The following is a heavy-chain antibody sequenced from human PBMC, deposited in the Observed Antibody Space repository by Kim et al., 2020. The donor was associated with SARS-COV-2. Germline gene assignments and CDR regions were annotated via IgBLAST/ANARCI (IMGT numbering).Heavy chain of an antibody. Sequence: GGSLRLSCAASGFTVSSNYMSWVRQAPGKGLEWVSVIYSGGSTYYADSVKGRFTISRDNSKNTLYLQMNSLRAEDTAVYYCARDNPPWIQLPPEGYYYGMDVWGQGTTVTVSS. V-gene: IGHV3-53*01. CDR1: GFTVSSNY. CDR2: IYSGGST. D-gene: IGHD5-18*01. J-gene: IGHJ6*02. CDR3: ARDNPPWIQLPPEGYYYGMDV.